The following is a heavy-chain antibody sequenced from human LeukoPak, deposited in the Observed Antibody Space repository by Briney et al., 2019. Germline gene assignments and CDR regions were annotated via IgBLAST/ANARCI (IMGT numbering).Heavy chain of an antibody. CDR3: AKSIWFGELHFDY. D-gene: IGHD3-10*01. Sequence: GGSLKLSCAASGFTFSSYWMTWVRQAPGKGLEWVANIKRDGSEKHYVDSVKGRFTISRDNSKNTLYLQMNSLRAEDTAEYYCAKSIWFGELHFDYWGQGTLVTVSS. CDR2: IKRDGSEK. J-gene: IGHJ4*02. CDR1: GFTFSSYW. V-gene: IGHV3-7*03.